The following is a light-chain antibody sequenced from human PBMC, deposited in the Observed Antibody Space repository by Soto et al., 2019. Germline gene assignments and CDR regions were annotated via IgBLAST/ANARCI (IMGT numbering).Light chain of an antibody. CDR1: RSDVGSYNL. CDR2: EGS. CDR3: CSYAGSSTYV. J-gene: IGLJ1*01. Sequence: QSALTQPASVSGSPGQSITISCTGTRSDVGSYNLVSWYQQHPGKAPKLMIYEGSKRPSGVSNCFSGSKSGNTASMTISGLQAEYEADYYCCSYAGSSTYVFGTGTKVTVL. V-gene: IGLV2-23*01.